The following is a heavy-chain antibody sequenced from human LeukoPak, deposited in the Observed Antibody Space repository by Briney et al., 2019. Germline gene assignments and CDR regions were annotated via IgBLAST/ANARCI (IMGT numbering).Heavy chain of an antibody. Sequence: GGSLRLSCAASGFTFSDYYMSWIRQAPGKGLEWVSYISSSGSTIYYAGSVKGRLTISRGNAKNSLYLQMNSLRAEDTAVYYCARDGGSVRPVDIVATGVDFDYWGQGTLVTVSS. J-gene: IGHJ4*02. V-gene: IGHV3-11*01. CDR3: ARDGGSVRPVDIVATGVDFDY. D-gene: IGHD5-12*01. CDR1: GFTFSDYY. CDR2: ISSSGSTI.